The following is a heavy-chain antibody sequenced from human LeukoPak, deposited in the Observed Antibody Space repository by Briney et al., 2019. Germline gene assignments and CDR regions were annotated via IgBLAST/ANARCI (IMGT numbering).Heavy chain of an antibody. J-gene: IGHJ6*03. Sequence: SETLSLTCSVSGGSITSGRYYWTWIRQPAGKGLEWIGRLYTNDNTNYDPSLESRVSISVDTSKSQFYLQLTSVTAADTAVYFCARGVVTDDYYMDVWGKGITVNVSS. V-gene: IGHV4-61*02. D-gene: IGHD2-21*02. CDR2: LYTNDNT. CDR1: GGSITSGRYY. CDR3: ARGVVTDDYYMDV.